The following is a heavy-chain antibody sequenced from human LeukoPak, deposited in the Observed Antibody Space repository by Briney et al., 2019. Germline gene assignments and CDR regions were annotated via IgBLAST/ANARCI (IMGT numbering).Heavy chain of an antibody. CDR1: WGSLSSRSYY. V-gene: IGHV4-39*01. CDR2: ISYTRST. Sequence: KPSGTLSLSRTGSWGSLSSRSYYWGRDPPSPRPGLGWIWTTISYTRSTYYNPSVKSRVTISADTSKNQFSLKLSSVTAADTAVYFCARRDITVNAFDIWGQGTMVTVSS. J-gene: IGHJ3*02. D-gene: IGHD4-17*01. CDR3: ARRDITVNAFDI.